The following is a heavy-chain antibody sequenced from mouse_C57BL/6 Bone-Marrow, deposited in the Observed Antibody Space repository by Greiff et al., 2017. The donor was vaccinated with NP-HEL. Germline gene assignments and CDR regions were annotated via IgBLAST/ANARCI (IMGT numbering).Heavy chain of an antibody. J-gene: IGHJ3*01. CDR2: MDPENGDT. Sequence: VQLQQSGAELVRPGASVKLSCTASGFNIKDDYMHWVKQRPEQGLEWIGWMDPENGDTEYASKFQGKATITADTSSNTAYLQLSSLTSEDTAVYYCTTYGYDGFAYWGQGTLVTVSA. CDR3: TTYGYDGFAY. V-gene: IGHV14-4*01. CDR1: GFNIKDDY. D-gene: IGHD2-2*01.